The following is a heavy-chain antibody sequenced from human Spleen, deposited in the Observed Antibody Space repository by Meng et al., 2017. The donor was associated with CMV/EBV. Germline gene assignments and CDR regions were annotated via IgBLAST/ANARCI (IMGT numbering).Heavy chain of an antibody. V-gene: IGHV1-69*05. Sequence: SVKVSCKASGGTFSRYAFSWVRQAPGQGLEWMGGIIPIFGTANYAQKFQGRVTITTDESTSTAYMELSSLKSEDTAVYYCARGALPWYYYYGMDVWGQGTTVTVSS. J-gene: IGHJ6*02. CDR2: IIPIFGTA. CDR1: GGTFSRYA. CDR3: ARGALPWYYYYGMDV.